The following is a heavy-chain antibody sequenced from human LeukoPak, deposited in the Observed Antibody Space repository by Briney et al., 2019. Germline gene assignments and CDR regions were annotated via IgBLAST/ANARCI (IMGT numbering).Heavy chain of an antibody. D-gene: IGHD3-22*01. J-gene: IGHJ3*02. CDR1: GFTFSSYA. V-gene: IGHV3-23*01. CDR3: AKDATYYYDSSGYYYVEGAFDI. CDR2: ISGSGGST. Sequence: GGSLRLSCAASGFTFSSYAMSWVRQAPGKGLEWVSAISGSGGSTYYADSVKGRFTISRDNSKNTLYLQMNSLRAEDTAVYYCAKDATYYYDSSGYYYVEGAFDIWGQGTMVTVSS.